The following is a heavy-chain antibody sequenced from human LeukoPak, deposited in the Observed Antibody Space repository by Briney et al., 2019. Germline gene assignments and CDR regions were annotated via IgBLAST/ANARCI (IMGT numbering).Heavy chain of an antibody. CDR1: GFTFSSYS. J-gene: IGHJ4*02. CDR3: ARDSAVVTPGDY. V-gene: IGHV3-21*01. Sequence: GGSLRLSCAASGFTFSSYSMNWVRRAPGKGLQWVSSIISRSSYIYYADSVKGRFTISRDNAKNSLYLQMNSLRAEDTAVYYCARDSAVVTPGDYWGQGTLVTVSS. CDR2: IISRSSYI. D-gene: IGHD4-23*01.